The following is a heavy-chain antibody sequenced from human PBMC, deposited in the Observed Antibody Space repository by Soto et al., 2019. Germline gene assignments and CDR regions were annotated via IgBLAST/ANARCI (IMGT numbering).Heavy chain of an antibody. D-gene: IGHD3-10*02. V-gene: IGHV4-59*08. Sequence: SESLSLTCTVSGGSISSYYWSWVRQPPGKGLEWIGNIYYSGTTYYNPSLKSRVTISVDASKKQISLKLSSVTAADTAVYFCARLTTILFGGWFDPWGQGTLVTVSS. CDR3: ARLTTILFGGWFDP. CDR2: IYYSGTT. CDR1: GGSISSYY. J-gene: IGHJ5*02.